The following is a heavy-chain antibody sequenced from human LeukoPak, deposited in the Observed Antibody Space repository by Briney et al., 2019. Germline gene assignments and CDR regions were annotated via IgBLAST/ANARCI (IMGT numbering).Heavy chain of an antibody. CDR3: AIVHSGYAALDY. CDR2: FDPEDGET. V-gene: IGHV1-24*01. Sequence: ASVKVSCKVSGYTLTELSMHWVRQAPGKGLEWMGGFDPEDGETIYAQKFQGRVTMTEDTSTDTAYMELSSLRSEDTAVYYCAIVHSGYAALDYWGQGTLVTVSS. CDR1: GYTLTELS. J-gene: IGHJ4*02. D-gene: IGHD5-12*01.